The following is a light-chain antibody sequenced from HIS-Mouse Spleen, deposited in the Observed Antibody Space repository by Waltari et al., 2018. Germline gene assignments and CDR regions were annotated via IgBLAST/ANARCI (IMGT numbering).Light chain of an antibody. CDR3: QQYYSTPFT. Sequence: DIVMTQSPDSLAVSLGERATINCKSSQSVLYSSNNKNYLAWYQQKPGPPPKLLIYWASTRESGVPDRFSGSGSGTDFTLTISSLQADDVAVYYCQQYYSTPFTFGPGTKVDIK. J-gene: IGKJ3*01. V-gene: IGKV4-1*01. CDR2: WAS. CDR1: QSVLYSSNNKNY.